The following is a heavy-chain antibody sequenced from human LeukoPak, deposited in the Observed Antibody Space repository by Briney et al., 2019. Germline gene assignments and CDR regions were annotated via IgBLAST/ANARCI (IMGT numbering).Heavy chain of an antibody. CDR3: ARYDSSGYYSDNDAFDI. V-gene: IGHV4-34*01. D-gene: IGHD3-22*01. Sequence: SETLSLTCAVYGVSFSGYYWSWIRQPPGKGLEWIGEINHSGSTNYNPSLKSRVTISVDTSKNQFSLKLSSVTAADTAVYYCARYDSSGYYSDNDAFDIWGQGTMVTVSS. J-gene: IGHJ3*02. CDR1: GVSFSGYY. CDR2: INHSGST.